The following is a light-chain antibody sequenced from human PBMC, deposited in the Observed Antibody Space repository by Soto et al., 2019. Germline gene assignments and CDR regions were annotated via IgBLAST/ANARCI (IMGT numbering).Light chain of an antibody. CDR2: GAS. CDR1: QSVSSNS. CDR3: QQYGSSPLT. J-gene: IGKJ4*01. V-gene: IGKV3-20*01. Sequence: EIVLTQSPATLSLSPGERATLSCRASQSVSSNSLAWYQQKPGHAPRLLIYGASSRATGIPDRFSGSGSGTDFILTISRLEPEDFAVYYCQQYGSSPLTFGGGTKVDIK.